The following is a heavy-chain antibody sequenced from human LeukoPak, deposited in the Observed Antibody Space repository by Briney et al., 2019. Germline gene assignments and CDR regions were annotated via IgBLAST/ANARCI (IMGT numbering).Heavy chain of an antibody. V-gene: IGHV3-21*01. Sequence: GGSLRLSCAASGFTFSTYNMNWVRQAPGKGLEWVSSISSNSSYIYYADSVKGRFTISRDNAKNSLYLQMNSLRAEDTAAYYCAKAGSIKFDFWGQGTLVTVSS. D-gene: IGHD1-26*01. CDR3: AKAGSIKFDF. CDR1: GFTFSTYN. J-gene: IGHJ4*02. CDR2: ISSNSSYI.